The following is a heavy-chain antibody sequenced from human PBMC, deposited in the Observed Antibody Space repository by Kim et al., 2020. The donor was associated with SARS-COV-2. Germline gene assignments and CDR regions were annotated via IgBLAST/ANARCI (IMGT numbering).Heavy chain of an antibody. V-gene: IGHV3-23*01. Sequence: GGSLRLSCAASGFTFSSYAMSWVRQAPGKGLEWVSAISGSGGSTYYADSVKGRFTISRDNSKNTLYLQMNSLRAEDTAVYYCAKEGGDGSDPYYYYGMDVWGQGTTVTVSS. CDR2: ISGSGGST. D-gene: IGHD3-10*01. CDR3: AKEGGDGSDPYYYYGMDV. J-gene: IGHJ6*02. CDR1: GFTFSSYA.